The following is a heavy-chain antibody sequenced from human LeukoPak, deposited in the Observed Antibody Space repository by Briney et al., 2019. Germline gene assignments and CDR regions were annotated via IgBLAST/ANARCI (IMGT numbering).Heavy chain of an antibody. CDR1: SVSVSDGRYY. D-gene: IGHD2-2*01. CDR3: ATPYCSSISCLDVFNM. V-gene: IGHV4-31*03. Sequence: PSQTLSLTCNVSSVSVSDGRYYWTWIRQHPGKGLDWIGYKYYSGSAKYNPSLKSRLTISIDTSKNQFSLQLSSVPAADTATYYCATPYCSSISCLDVFNMWGQGTRVTVSS. CDR2: KYYSGSA. J-gene: IGHJ3*02.